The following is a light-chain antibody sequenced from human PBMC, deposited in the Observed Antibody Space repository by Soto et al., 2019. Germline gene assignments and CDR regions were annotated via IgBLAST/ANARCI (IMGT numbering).Light chain of an antibody. V-gene: IGKV1-5*01. Sequence: DIEMTQSPSTLSASVGDRVTITCRASQSISSSLAWYQYKPGRAPQLLIFDASTLQTGVPSRFSGGASGTNFTLTISSLQPEDVGTYYCQQGKSFPLTFGGGTKVDI. CDR2: DAS. J-gene: IGKJ4*01. CDR1: QSISSS. CDR3: QQGKSFPLT.